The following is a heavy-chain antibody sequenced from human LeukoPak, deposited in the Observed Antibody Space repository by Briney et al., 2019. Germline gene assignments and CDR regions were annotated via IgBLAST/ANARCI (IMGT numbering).Heavy chain of an antibody. Sequence: SETLSLTCTVSGGPISSWTYYWAWIRQPPGKGLEWIGSIYYSGSTYYNPSLKSRVTISVDTSKNQFSLKLSSVTAADTAVYYCARDRLYYGSGSYYNVPFDYWGQGTLVTVSS. V-gene: IGHV4-39*07. CDR1: GGPISSWTYY. CDR3: ARDRLYYGSGSYYNVPFDY. CDR2: IYYSGST. J-gene: IGHJ4*02. D-gene: IGHD3-10*01.